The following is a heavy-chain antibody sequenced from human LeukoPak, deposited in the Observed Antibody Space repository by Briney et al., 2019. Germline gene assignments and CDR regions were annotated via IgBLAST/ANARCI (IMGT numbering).Heavy chain of an antibody. CDR2: INQDGSEK. Sequence: PGGSLRLSCAASGFTFSSYWMSWVRQAPGKRLEWVANINQDGSEKYYVDSVKGRFIISRDNARNSLFLQMNILTAEDTAIYYYVREGAYSTSSPAGYWGQGTLVSVSS. D-gene: IGHD6-6*01. CDR1: GFTFSSYW. V-gene: IGHV3-7*01. CDR3: VREGAYSTSSPAGY. J-gene: IGHJ4*02.